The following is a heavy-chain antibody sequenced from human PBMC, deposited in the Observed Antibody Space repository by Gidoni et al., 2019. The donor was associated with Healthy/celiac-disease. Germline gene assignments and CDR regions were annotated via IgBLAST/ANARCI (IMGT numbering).Heavy chain of an antibody. D-gene: IGHD3-3*01. CDR3: ARVLRRITIFGVVSYESSPRFDY. CDR2: INHSGST. V-gene: IGHV4-34*01. CDR1: GGSSSAYY. J-gene: IGHJ4*02. Sequence: QVQLQQWGAGLLKPSATLSLTCAVHGGSSSAYYWRWSLQPPGKGLEWMGEINHSGSTNYNPSLKSRVTISVDTSKNQFSLKLSAVTAADTAVYYCARVLRRITIFGVVSYESSPRFDYWGQGTLVTVSS.